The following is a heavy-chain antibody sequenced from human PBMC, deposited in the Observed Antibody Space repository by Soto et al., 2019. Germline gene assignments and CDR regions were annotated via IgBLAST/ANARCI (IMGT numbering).Heavy chain of an antibody. V-gene: IGHV1-69*01. D-gene: IGHD3-22*01. CDR3: ARVPNHYDSSGYFDY. CDR1: GGTFSSYA. CDR2: IIPIFGTA. J-gene: IGHJ4*02. Sequence: SVKVSCKASGGTFSSYAISWVRQAPGQGLEWMGGIIPIFGTANYAQKFQGRVTITADESTSTAYMELSSLRSADTAVYYCARVPNHYDSSGYFDYWGQGTLVTVSS.